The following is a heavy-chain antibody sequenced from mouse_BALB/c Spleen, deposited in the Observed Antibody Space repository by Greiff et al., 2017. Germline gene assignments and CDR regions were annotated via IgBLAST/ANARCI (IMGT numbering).Heavy chain of an antibody. D-gene: IGHD2-14*01. CDR3: TCGYDATWFAY. V-gene: IGHV1S81*02. J-gene: IGHJ3*01. CDR2: INPSNGGT. Sequence: VQLQQSGAELVKPGASVKLSCKASGYTFTSYYMYWVKQRPGQGLEWIGEINPSNGGTNFNEKFKSKATLTVDKSSSTAYMQLSSLTSEDSAVYYCTCGYDATWFAYWGQGTLVTVSA. CDR1: GYTFTSYY.